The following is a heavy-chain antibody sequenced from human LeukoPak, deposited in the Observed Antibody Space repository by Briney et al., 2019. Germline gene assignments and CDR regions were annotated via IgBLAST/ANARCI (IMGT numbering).Heavy chain of an antibody. Sequence: SETLSLTCTVSGGSISSGSYYWSWIRQPAGKGLEWIGRIYTSGSTNYNPSLKSRVTISVDTSKNQFSLKLSSVTAADTAVYYCARDPFKAAADTDDAFDIWGQGTMVTVSS. CDR2: IYTSGST. CDR1: GGSISSGSYY. CDR3: ARDPFKAAADTDDAFDI. V-gene: IGHV4-61*02. D-gene: IGHD6-25*01. J-gene: IGHJ3*02.